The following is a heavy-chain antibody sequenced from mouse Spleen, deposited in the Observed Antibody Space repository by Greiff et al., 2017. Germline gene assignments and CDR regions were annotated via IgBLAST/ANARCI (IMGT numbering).Heavy chain of an antibody. V-gene: IGHV1-55*01. CDR3: ARGPRYYFDY. CDR2: IYPGSGST. J-gene: IGHJ2*01. CDR1: GYTFTSYW. Sequence: VKLVESGAELVKPGASVKMSCKASGYTFTSYWITWVKQRPGQGLEWIGDIYPGSGSTNYNEKFKSKATLTVDTSSSTAYMQLSSLTSEDSAVYYCARGPRYYFDYWGQGTTLTVSS.